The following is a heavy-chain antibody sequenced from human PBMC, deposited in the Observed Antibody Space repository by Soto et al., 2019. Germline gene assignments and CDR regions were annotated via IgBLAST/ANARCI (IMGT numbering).Heavy chain of an antibody. D-gene: IGHD6-13*01. CDR1: GDTFNSYG. CDR2: TVPMFGTT. J-gene: IGHJ3*01. Sequence: QVQLVQSGPELKKPGSSVKVSCKAPGDTFNSYGISWVRQAPGQGLEWMGGTVPMFGTTNLALKFEDRVTITADELTTTVYMEIRGLTSEDTAVYYCARDLADVHLWDAFDVWGHGTRVTVSS. V-gene: IGHV1-69*01. CDR3: ARDLADVHLWDAFDV.